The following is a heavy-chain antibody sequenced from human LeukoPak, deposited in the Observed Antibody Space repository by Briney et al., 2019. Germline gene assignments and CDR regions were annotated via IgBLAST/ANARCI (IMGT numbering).Heavy chain of an antibody. J-gene: IGHJ4*02. Sequence: SETLSLTCAVYGGSFSGYYWSWIRQPPGKGLEWIGEINHSGSANYNPSLKSRVTISVDTSKNQFSLKLSSVTAADTAVYYCARGLRDYVVLDYWGQGTLVTVSS. V-gene: IGHV4-34*01. CDR1: GGSFSGYY. CDR2: INHSGSA. CDR3: ARGLRDYVVLDY. D-gene: IGHD4-17*01.